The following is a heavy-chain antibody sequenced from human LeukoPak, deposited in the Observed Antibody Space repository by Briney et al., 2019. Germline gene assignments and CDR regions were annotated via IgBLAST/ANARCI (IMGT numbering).Heavy chain of an antibody. D-gene: IGHD3-3*01. J-gene: IGHJ4*02. CDR1: GYTFTGYY. CDR2: INPNIGAT. Sequence: GASVKVSCKPSGYTFTGYYLHWVRQAPGQALEWMGWINPNIGATMYAQKFQGRVTMTRDTSISTAYMELNSLRSDDTAVYYCARGGFSGSGYYLYWGQGTLVTVSS. CDR3: ARGGFSGSGYYLY. V-gene: IGHV1-2*02.